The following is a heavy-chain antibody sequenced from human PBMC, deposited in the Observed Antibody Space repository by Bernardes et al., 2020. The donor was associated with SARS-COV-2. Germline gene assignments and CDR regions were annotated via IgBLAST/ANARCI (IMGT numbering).Heavy chain of an antibody. CDR1: GFTFSSYG. J-gene: IGHJ4*02. Sequence: LRLSCAASGFTFSSYGMHWVRQAPGKGLEWVAVIWYDGSNKYYADSVKGRFTISRDNSKNTLYLQMNSLRAEDTAVYYCAREDGYSYGDDYWGQGTLVTVSS. CDR3: AREDGYSYGDDY. CDR2: IWYDGSNK. V-gene: IGHV3-33*01. D-gene: IGHD5-18*01.